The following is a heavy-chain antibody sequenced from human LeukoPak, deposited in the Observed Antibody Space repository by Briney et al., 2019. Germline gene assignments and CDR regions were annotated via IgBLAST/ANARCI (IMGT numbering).Heavy chain of an antibody. CDR1: GFTFSTYA. CDR3: ARDDAVYSSGWYGGNFDY. V-gene: IGHV3-30*04. CDR2: ISYDGRQK. D-gene: IGHD6-19*01. Sequence: GGSLRLSCAASGFTFSTYAMHWVRQAPGKGLEWVAVISYDGRQKYYADSVKGRFTISRDNSKNTLYLQMNSLRAEDTAVYYCARDDAVYSSGWYGGNFDYWGQGTLVTVSS. J-gene: IGHJ4*02.